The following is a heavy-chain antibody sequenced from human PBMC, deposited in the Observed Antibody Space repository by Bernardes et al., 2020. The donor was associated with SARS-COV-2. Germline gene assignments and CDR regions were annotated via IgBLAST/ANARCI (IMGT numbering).Heavy chain of an antibody. CDR2: ISSSSGTI. CDR3: AREQGITFFDY. J-gene: IGHJ4*02. Sequence: GGSLRLSCAASGFTFSTYSMNWVRQAPGKGLEWVSYISSSSGTIYYADSVKGRFTISRDNAKNALYLQMNSLRAEDTAVYYCAREQGITFFDYWGQGTLVTVAS. CDR1: GFTFSTYS. D-gene: IGHD3-16*01. V-gene: IGHV3-48*01.